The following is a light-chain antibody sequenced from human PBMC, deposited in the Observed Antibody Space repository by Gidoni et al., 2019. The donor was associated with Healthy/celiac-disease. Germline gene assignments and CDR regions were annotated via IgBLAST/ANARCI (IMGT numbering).Light chain of an antibody. CDR1: QSVSSN. CDR3: QQYNNWPQT. V-gene: IGKV3-15*01. J-gene: IGKJ1*01. CDR2: GAS. Sequence: EIVMTQSPATLSVSPGERATLSCRASQSVSSNLAWYQKKTGQAPRLLIYGASTRATGIPARFSGSGSGTEFTLTISSLQSEDFAVYYCQQYNNWPQTFGQGTKVEIK.